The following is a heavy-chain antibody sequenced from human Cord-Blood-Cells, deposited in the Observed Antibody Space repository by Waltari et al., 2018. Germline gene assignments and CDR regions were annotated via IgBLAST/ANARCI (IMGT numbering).Heavy chain of an antibody. D-gene: IGHD1-26*01. CDR1: GFTFSSYG. J-gene: IGHJ4*02. CDR2: IWYDGSNT. Sequence: QVQLVESGGGVVQPGRSLRLSCAASGFTFSSYGMHWVRQAPGKGLEWVAVIWYDGSNTYYADSVKGRFTISRDNSKNTLYLQMNSLRAEDTAVYYCAREGSGSYFDYWGQGTLVTVSS. CDR3: AREGSGSYFDY. V-gene: IGHV3-33*01.